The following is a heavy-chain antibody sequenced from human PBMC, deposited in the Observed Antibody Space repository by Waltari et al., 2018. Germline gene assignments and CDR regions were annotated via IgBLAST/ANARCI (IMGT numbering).Heavy chain of an antibody. V-gene: IGHV4-59*11. CDR1: GGSISSHY. CDR2: IYYSGST. CDR3: ARSMDV. J-gene: IGHJ6*02. Sequence: QVQLQESGPGLVKPSETLSLTCTVSGGSISSHYWSWIRQPPGKGLEWIGYIYYSGSTNYNPSLKSRVTISVDTSKNQFSLKLSSVTAADTAVYYCARSMDVWGQGTTVTVSS.